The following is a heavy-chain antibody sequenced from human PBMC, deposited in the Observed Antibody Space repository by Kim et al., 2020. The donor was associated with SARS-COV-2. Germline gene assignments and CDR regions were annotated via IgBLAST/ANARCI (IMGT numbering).Heavy chain of an antibody. V-gene: IGHV5-10-1*01. CDR1: GNTFPNHW. CDR2: IDPTGSYP. D-gene: IGHD2-15*01. CDR3: ARRNCSGGNCYLVY. Sequence: GESLKISCEGSGNTFPNHWITWVRQMPGKGLEWMGRIDPTGSYPNYSPSFQGHVTISRDNSLNTAYLQWSSLKASDTAMYYCARRNCSGGNCYLVYWGQG. J-gene: IGHJ4*02.